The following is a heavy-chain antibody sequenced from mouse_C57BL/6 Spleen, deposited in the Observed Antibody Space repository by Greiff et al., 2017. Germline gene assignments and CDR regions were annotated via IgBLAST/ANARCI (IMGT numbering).Heavy chain of an antibody. CDR3: ARDAEGAWFAY. J-gene: IGHJ3*01. V-gene: IGHV1-64*01. CDR1: GYTFTSYW. Sequence: QVQLQQPGAELVKPGASVKLSCKASGYTFTSYWMHWVKQRPGQGLEWIGMIHPNSGSTNYNEKFKSKATLTVDKSSSTAYMQLSSLTSEDSAVYYCARDAEGAWFAYWGQGTLVTVSA. CDR2: IHPNSGST.